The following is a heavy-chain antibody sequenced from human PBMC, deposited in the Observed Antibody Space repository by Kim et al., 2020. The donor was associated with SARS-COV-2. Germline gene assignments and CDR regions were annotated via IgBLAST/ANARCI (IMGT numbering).Heavy chain of an antibody. V-gene: IGHV1-3*01. D-gene: IGHD2-15*01. CDR2: INAGNGNT. CDR3: ARDLSSIVVVVAAGGFFDY. CDR1: GYTFTSYA. J-gene: IGHJ4*02. Sequence: ASVKVSCKASGYTFTSYAMHWVRQAPGQRLEWMGWINAGNGNTKYSQKFQGRVTITRDTSTSTAYMELSSLRSEDTAVYYCARDLSSIVVVVAAGGFFDYCGQRTLVTVSP.